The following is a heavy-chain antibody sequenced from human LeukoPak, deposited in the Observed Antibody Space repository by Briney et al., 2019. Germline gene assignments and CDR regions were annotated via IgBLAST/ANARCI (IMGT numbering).Heavy chain of an antibody. J-gene: IGHJ6*03. Sequence: GASVKVSCKASGYTFTSYDINWVRQATGQGLEWMGWMNPNSGNTGYAQKFQGRVTITRNTSISTAYMELSSLKSEDTAVYYCARGGSSGWYGGYYYYYMDVWGKRTTVTVSS. CDR2: MNPNSGNT. CDR3: ARGGSSGWYGGYYYYYMDV. D-gene: IGHD6-19*01. V-gene: IGHV1-8*03. CDR1: GYTFTSYD.